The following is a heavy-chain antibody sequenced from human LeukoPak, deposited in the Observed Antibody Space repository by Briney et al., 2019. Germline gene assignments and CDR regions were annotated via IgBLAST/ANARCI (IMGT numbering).Heavy chain of an antibody. CDR3: ARGRLRANYYGSGSYSITPGY. CDR1: GYSFTGNY. Sequence: ASVKVSCKASGYSFTGNYMHWVRQATGQGLEWMGWMNPNSGNTGYAQKFQGRVTMTRNTSISTAYMELSSLRSEDTAVYYCARGRLRANYYGSGSYSITPGYWGQGTLVTVSS. V-gene: IGHV1-8*02. D-gene: IGHD3-10*01. J-gene: IGHJ4*02. CDR2: MNPNSGNT.